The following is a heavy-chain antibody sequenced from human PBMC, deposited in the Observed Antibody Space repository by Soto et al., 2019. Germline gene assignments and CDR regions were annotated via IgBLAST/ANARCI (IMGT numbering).Heavy chain of an antibody. Sequence: SVKVSCKASGGTFSSYTISWVRQAPGQGLEWMGRIIPILGIANYAQKFQGRVTITADKSTSTAYMELSSLRSEDTAVYYCATVEPNYYGSGSYSATSPPSFDYWGQGTLVTVSS. J-gene: IGHJ4*02. CDR3: ATVEPNYYGSGSYSATSPPSFDY. V-gene: IGHV1-69*02. D-gene: IGHD3-10*01. CDR2: IIPILGIA. CDR1: GGTFSSYT.